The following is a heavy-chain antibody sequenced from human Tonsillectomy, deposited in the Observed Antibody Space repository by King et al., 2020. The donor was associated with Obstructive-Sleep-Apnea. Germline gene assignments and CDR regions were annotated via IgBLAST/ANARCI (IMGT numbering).Heavy chain of an antibody. CDR1: GFTFSNYA. CDR3: ARGSYDILSGYPPGFDY. D-gene: IGHD3-9*01. J-gene: IGHJ4*02. V-gene: IGHV3-30*02. Sequence: VQLVESGGGVVQPGGSLRLSCAASGFTFSNYAMHWVRQAPGKGLEWVAFIRYDGSNRHYADSVKGRSTISRDNSKNTLYLQMNSPRVEDTAVYYCARGSYDILSGYPPGFDYWGQGTLVTVSS. CDR2: IRYDGSNR.